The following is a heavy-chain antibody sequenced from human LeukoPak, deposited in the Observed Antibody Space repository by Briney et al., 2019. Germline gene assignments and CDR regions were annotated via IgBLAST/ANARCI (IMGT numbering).Heavy chain of an antibody. CDR1: GFTFSSYA. CDR2: ISGSGGST. D-gene: IGHD3-3*01. Sequence: GGSLRLSCAASGFTFSSYAMSWVRQAPGKGLEWVSAISGSGGSTYYADSVKGRFTISRDNSKNTLYLQMNSLRAEDTAVYYCAKSPYRAFVEPDAFDIWGQGTMVTVSS. J-gene: IGHJ3*02. V-gene: IGHV3-23*01. CDR3: AKSPYRAFVEPDAFDI.